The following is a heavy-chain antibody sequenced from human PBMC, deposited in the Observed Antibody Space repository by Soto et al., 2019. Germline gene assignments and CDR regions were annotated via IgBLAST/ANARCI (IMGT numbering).Heavy chain of an antibody. CDR3: TTGPLGATSFYYGMDV. CDR1: GFTFSNAW. Sequence: GGSLRLSCAASGFTFSNAWMNWVRQAPGKGLEWVGRIKSKTDGGTTDYAAPVKGRFTISRDDSKNTLYLQMNSLKTEDTAVYYCTTGPLGATSFYYGMDVWGQGTTVTVSS. D-gene: IGHD1-26*01. J-gene: IGHJ6*02. CDR2: IKSKTDGGTT. V-gene: IGHV3-15*07.